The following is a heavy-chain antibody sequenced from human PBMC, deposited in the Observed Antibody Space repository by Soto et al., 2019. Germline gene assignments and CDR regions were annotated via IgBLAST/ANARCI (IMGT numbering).Heavy chain of an antibody. Sequence: EVQLVESGGGLVKPGGSLRLSCAASGFTFSSYSMNWVRQAPGKGLEWVSSISSSSSYIYYADSVKGRFTISRDDAKNSLYLQMNSLSAEDTAVYYCARGRGYYATKGRAYFDYWGQGTLVTVSS. CDR3: ARGRGYYATKGRAYFDY. D-gene: IGHD2-8*01. CDR1: GFTFSSYS. V-gene: IGHV3-21*01. CDR2: ISSSSSYI. J-gene: IGHJ4*02.